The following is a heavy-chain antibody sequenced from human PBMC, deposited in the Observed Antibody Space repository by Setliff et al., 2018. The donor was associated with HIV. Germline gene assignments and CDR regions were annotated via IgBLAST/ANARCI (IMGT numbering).Heavy chain of an antibody. D-gene: IGHD1-20*01. CDR2: IYHSGST. Sequence: PETLSLTCTVSGYSISSGYYWGWIRQPPGKGLEWIGSIYHSGSTYYNPSLKSRVTISVDTSKNQFSLKLSSVTAADTAVYYCARDSITGTTPAFDYWGQGTLVTVSS. CDR1: GYSISSGYY. CDR3: ARDSITGTTPAFDY. V-gene: IGHV4-38-2*02. J-gene: IGHJ4*02.